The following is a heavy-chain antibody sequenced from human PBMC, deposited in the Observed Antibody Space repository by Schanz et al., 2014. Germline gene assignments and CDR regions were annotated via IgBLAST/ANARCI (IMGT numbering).Heavy chain of an antibody. CDR3: AKDFFIGVARGVIISHDAIDI. CDR1: GFTFISYD. V-gene: IGHV3-30-3*02. CDR2: ISHDGHRD. J-gene: IGHJ3*02. D-gene: IGHD3-10*01. Sequence: QAQLVESGGGVVQPGRSLRLSCVASGFTFISYDIHWVRQAPGKGLEWVAQISHDGHRDFYADSVKGRFTISRDNSNNTVFLQMNSLRAEDTAVYYCAKDFFIGVARGVIISHDAIDIWGQGTKVTVSS.